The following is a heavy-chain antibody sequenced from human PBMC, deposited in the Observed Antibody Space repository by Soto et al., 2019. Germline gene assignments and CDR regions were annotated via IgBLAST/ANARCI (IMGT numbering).Heavy chain of an antibody. CDR3: ARGSYYYYMDV. CDR2: TRNKANSYTT. CDR1: GFTFSDHY. Sequence: GGSLRLSCAASGFTFSDHYMDWVHQAPGKGLEWVGRTRNKANSYTTEYAASVKGRFTISRDDSKNSLYLQMNSLKTEDTAVYYCARGSYYYYMDVWGKGTTVTVSS. V-gene: IGHV3-72*01. J-gene: IGHJ6*03.